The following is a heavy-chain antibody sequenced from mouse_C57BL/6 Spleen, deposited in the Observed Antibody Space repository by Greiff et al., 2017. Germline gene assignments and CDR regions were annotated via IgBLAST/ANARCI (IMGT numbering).Heavy chain of an antibody. Sequence: EVKLVESGGGLVKPGGSLKLSCAASGFTFSDYGMHWVRQAPEKGLEWVAYISSGSSTIYYADTVKGRFTISRDNAKNTLFLQMTSLRSEDTAMYYCARRADGNSPMDYWGQGTSVTVSS. D-gene: IGHD2-1*01. CDR1: GFTFSDYG. CDR3: ARRADGNSPMDY. V-gene: IGHV5-17*01. CDR2: ISSGSSTI. J-gene: IGHJ4*01.